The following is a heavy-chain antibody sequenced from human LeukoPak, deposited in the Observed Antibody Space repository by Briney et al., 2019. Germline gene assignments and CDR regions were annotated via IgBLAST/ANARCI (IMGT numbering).Heavy chain of an antibody. J-gene: IGHJ4*02. CDR3: ARSTSFSGRPLYCFDY. CDR2: IIPIFGTA. Sequence: SVKVSCKASGGTFSSYAISWVRQAPGQGLEWMGGIIPIFGTANYAQKFQDRVTMTRDTSTSTVYMYLSSLRSEDTAVYYCARSTSFSGRPLYCFDYWGREPWSPSPQ. D-gene: IGHD1-26*01. CDR1: GGTFSSYA. V-gene: IGHV1-69*05.